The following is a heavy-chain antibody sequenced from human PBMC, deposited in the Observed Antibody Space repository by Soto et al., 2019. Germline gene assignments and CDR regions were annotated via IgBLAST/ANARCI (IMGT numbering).Heavy chain of an antibody. Sequence: QVQLVESGGGVVQPGRSLRLSCAASGFTFSSYAMHWVRQAPGKGLEWVAVVSYDGSDKYYADSVKGRFTISRDKSKNTRDLQMNSLRADDTAVYYCARDMAPEDNYYGMDVWGQGTTVTVSS. V-gene: IGHV3-30-3*01. J-gene: IGHJ6*02. CDR3: ARDMAPEDNYYGMDV. CDR2: VSYDGSDK. CDR1: GFTFSSYA. D-gene: IGHD3-10*01.